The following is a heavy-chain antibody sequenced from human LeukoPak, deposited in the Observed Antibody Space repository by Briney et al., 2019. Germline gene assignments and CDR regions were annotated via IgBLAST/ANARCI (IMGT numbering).Heavy chain of an antibody. D-gene: IGHD5-24*01. V-gene: IGHV4-61*01. J-gene: IGHJ4*02. Sequence: SETLSLTCTVSGGSVSSGSYYWSWIRQPPGKGLEWIGYIYYSGSTKYNPSLKSRVTISIDTSKNQFSLKLSSVTAADTAVYYCARDRGRDGYNRFDYWGQGTLVTVSS. CDR2: IYYSGST. CDR1: GGSVSSGSYY. CDR3: ARDRGRDGYNRFDY.